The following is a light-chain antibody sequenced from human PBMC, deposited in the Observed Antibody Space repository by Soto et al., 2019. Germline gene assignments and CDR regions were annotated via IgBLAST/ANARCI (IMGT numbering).Light chain of an antibody. J-gene: IGKJ2*01. Sequence: EVVLTQSPGTLSLSPGEGATLSCRASQGISSSYLAWYQHKPGQAPRLLNYAASRWATGIPDRFRGSGSGTDFTLTISRLEPADFAVYYCQQYGTSRYTFGQGTKLEIK. CDR1: QGISSSY. CDR2: AAS. V-gene: IGKV3-20*01. CDR3: QQYGTSRYT.